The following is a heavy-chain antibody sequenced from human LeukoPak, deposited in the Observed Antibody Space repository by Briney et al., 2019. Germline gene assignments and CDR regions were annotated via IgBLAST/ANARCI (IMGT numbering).Heavy chain of an antibody. D-gene: IGHD1-1*01. CDR2: ISAYNGNT. J-gene: IGHJ4*02. CDR1: GYTFTSYG. V-gene: IGHV1-18*04. Sequence: ASVKVSCKASGYTFTSYGISWVRQAPGQGLEWMGWISAYNGNTNYAQKLQGRVTMTTDTSTSTAYMGLRSLRSDDTAVYYCARDSDNWNDFDYWGQGTLVTVSS. CDR3: ARDSDNWNDFDY.